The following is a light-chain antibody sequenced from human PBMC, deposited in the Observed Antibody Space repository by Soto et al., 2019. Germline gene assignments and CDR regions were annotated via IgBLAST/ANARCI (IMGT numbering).Light chain of an antibody. V-gene: IGLV1-40*01. CDR1: SSNIGAGYD. J-gene: IGLJ2*01. Sequence: QSVLTQPPSVSGAPGQRVTISCTGSSSNIGAGYDVPWYQQLPGTAPKLLIYGNSNRPSRVPDRFSGSKSGTSASLAITGLQAEDVADYYCQSYDSSLSGSVVFGGGTKVTVL. CDR2: GNS. CDR3: QSYDSSLSGSVV.